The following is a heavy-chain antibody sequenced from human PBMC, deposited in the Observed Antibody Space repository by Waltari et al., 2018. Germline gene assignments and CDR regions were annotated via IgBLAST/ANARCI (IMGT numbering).Heavy chain of an antibody. CDR2: IYHSGST. Sequence: QVQLQESGPGLVKPSETLSLTCAVSGSSISSGYYWGWIRQPPGKGLEWIGSIYHSGSTYYNPSLKSRVTISIDTSKNQFSLKLSSVTAADTAVYYCARLGYTGSYYVGYWGQGTLVTVSS. V-gene: IGHV4-38-2*01. D-gene: IGHD1-26*01. CDR3: ARLGYTGSYYVGY. J-gene: IGHJ4*02. CDR1: GSSISSGYY.